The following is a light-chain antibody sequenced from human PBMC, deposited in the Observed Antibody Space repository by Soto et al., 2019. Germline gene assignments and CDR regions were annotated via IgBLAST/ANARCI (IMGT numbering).Light chain of an antibody. Sequence: QSALTQPPSASRSPGQSVTISCTGTSSDVGGYNYVSWYQQHPGKAPKLIIYEVSKRPSGVPDRFSGSKSGNTASLTVSGLQAEDEADYYCSSYVGSNNLYVFGTGTKLTVL. V-gene: IGLV2-8*02. CDR2: EVS. CDR3: SSYVGSNNLYV. CDR1: SSDVGGYNY. J-gene: IGLJ1*01.